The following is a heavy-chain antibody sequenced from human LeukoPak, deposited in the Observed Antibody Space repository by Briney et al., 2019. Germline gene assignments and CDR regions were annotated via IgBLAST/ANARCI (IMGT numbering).Heavy chain of an antibody. CDR1: GYTFTSYY. CDR3: ARDPRMATITQDAFDI. Sequence: ASVKVSCKASGYTFTSYYMHWVRQAPGKGLEWMGIINPSGGSTSYAQKFQGRVTMTRDTSTSTVYMELSSLRSEDTAVYYCARDPRMATITQDAFDIWGQGTMVTVSS. CDR2: INPSGGST. D-gene: IGHD5-24*01. J-gene: IGHJ3*02. V-gene: IGHV1-46*01.